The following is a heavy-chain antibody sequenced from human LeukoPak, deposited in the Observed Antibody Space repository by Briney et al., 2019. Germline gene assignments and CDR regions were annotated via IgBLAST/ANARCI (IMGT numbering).Heavy chain of an antibody. CDR1: GFTFSDYW. J-gene: IGHJ4*02. D-gene: IGHD1-26*01. CDR3: TRHGSRWEHDY. CDR2: IKQDGSVK. Sequence: GGSLRLSCAASGFTFSDYWMNWVRQAPGRGLEWVANIKQDGSVKYYVDSVKGRFTISRDNAESSLYLQMNNMRAEDTAVYYCTRHGSRWEHDYWGQGTLVTVSS. V-gene: IGHV3-7*05.